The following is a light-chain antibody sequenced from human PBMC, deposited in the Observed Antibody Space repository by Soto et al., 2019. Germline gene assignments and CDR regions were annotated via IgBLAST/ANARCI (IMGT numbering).Light chain of an antibody. CDR3: QQRSNWPPVIT. J-gene: IGKJ5*01. CDR2: DAS. Sequence: EIVLTQSPATLSLSRGERATLSCRASQSFSSDLAWYQQKPGQAPRLLIYDASKRATGIPARFSGRGSGTDFTLTISSLEPEDFVVYYCQQRSNWPPVITFGQGTRLEIK. CDR1: QSFSSD. V-gene: IGKV3-11*01.